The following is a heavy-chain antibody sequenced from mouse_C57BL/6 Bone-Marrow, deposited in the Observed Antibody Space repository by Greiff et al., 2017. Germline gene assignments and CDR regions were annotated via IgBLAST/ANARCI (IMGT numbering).Heavy chain of an antibody. J-gene: IGHJ4*01. D-gene: IGHD1-1*01. CDR2: IYPRSGNT. CDR3: ARPYGSSYDYYARDY. V-gene: IGHV1-81*01. Sequence: QVQLQQSGAELARPGASVKLSCKASGYTFTSYGISWVKQRTGQGLEWIGEIYPRSGNTSSNEKFKGKATLTADKSSSTAYMELRSLTSENSAVYFCARPYGSSYDYYARDYWGQGTSVTVSS. CDR1: GYTFTSYG.